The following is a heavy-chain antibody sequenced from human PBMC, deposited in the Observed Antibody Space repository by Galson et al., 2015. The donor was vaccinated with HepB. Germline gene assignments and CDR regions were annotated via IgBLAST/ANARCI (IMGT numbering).Heavy chain of an antibody. CDR2: IKQDGSEK. V-gene: IGHV3-7*03. D-gene: IGHD2-2*01. J-gene: IGHJ4*02. CDR3: ARDRYQLLR. Sequence: SLRLSCAASGFTFTAYWMTWVRQAPGKGLEWVANIKQDGSEKYYVDSVKGRFTISRDNAKNSLYLQVNSLRAEDTAVYYCARDRYQLLRWGQGTLVTVSS. CDR1: GFTFTAYW.